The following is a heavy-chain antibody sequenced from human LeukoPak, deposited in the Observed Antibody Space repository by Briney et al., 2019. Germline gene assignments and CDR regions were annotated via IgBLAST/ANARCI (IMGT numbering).Heavy chain of an antibody. D-gene: IGHD2-15*01. Sequence: SETLSLTCTVSGGSVTSYYWNWIRQPPGKGLEWIGYIYYSGSTNYNPSLKSRVTISVDTSKNQFSLKLSSVTAADTAVYYCARVRGYCSGGSCWDWFDPWGQGTLVTVSS. CDR2: IYYSGST. CDR1: GGSVTSYY. CDR3: ARVRGYCSGGSCWDWFDP. V-gene: IGHV4-59*02. J-gene: IGHJ5*02.